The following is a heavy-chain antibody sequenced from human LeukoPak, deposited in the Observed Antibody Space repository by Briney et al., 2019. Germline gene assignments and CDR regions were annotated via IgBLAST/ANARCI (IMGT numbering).Heavy chain of an antibody. V-gene: IGHV3-23*01. CDR1: GFTFSSYA. D-gene: IGHD2-2*01. CDR3: ARGRYCSSTSCYFDY. J-gene: IGHJ4*02. CDR2: ISGSGGST. Sequence: QTGGSLRLSCAASGFTFSSYAMSWVRQAPGKGLEWVSAISGSGGSTYYADSVKGRFTISRDNSKNTLYLQMNSLRAEDTAVYYCARGRYCSSTSCYFDYWGQGTLVTVSS.